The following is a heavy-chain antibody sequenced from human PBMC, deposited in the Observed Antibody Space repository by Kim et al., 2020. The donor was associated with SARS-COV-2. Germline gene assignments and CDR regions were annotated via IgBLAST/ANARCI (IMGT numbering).Heavy chain of an antibody. D-gene: IGHD6-13*01. Sequence: GGSLRLSCAASGFTFRSYAMSWVRQAPGQGLEWISAITDNSVDTYHADSVKGRFTISRDNSKNTLYLQMNSLRGEDTAVYYCAKGSAASRPYYFDSWGQGALVIVSS. CDR3: AKGSAASRPYYFDS. J-gene: IGHJ4*02. CDR2: ITDNSVDT. CDR1: GFTFRSYA. V-gene: IGHV3-23*01.